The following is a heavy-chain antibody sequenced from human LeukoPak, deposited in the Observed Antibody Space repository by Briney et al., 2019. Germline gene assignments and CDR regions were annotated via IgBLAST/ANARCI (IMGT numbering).Heavy chain of an antibody. D-gene: IGHD2-2*01. CDR1: GGSFSGYY. CDR3: ARGVRGVPAAKFDY. Sequence: PSETLSLTCAVYGGSFSGYYWSWIRQPPGKGLEWIGEVNHSGSTNYNPSLKSRVTISVDTSKNQFSLKLSSVTAADTAVYYCARGVRGVPAAKFDYWGQGTLVTVSS. CDR2: VNHSGST. J-gene: IGHJ4*02. V-gene: IGHV4-34*01.